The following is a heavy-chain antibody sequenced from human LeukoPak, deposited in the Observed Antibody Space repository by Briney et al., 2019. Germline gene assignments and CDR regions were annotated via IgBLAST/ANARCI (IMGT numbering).Heavy chain of an antibody. CDR2: ITSGASTI. V-gene: IGHV3-48*03. Sequence: GGSLRLSFAASGFTFSSYEMNWVRQAPGKGLEWVSYITSGASTIYYADSVKGRFTISRDNAKNSLYLQMNSLRVEDTAVYYCARQGPELAYWRQGTLVTVSS. CDR1: GFTFSSYE. J-gene: IGHJ4*02. CDR3: ARQGPELAY. D-gene: IGHD1-26*01.